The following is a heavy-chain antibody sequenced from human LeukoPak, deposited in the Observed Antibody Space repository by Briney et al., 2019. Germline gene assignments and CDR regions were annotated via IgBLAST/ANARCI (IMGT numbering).Heavy chain of an antibody. J-gene: IGHJ6*03. CDR3: ARGVYYYYYMDV. V-gene: IGHV1-2*06. CDR2: INPNSGGT. CDR1: GYTFTGYY. Sequence: ASVKVSCKASGYTFTGYYMHWVRQAPGQGLEWMGRINPNSGGTNYAQKFQGRVTMTRDTSISTAYMEPSRLRSDDTAVYYCARGVYYYYYMDVWGKGTTVTVSS.